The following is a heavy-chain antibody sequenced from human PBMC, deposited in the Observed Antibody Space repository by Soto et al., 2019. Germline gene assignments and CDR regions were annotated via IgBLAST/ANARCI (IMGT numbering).Heavy chain of an antibody. CDR1: GYTFTSYG. D-gene: IGHD3-22*01. CDR3: ARDSDYDSSGYYRDY. J-gene: IGHJ4*02. Sequence: ASVKVSCKASGYTFTSYGISWVRQAPGQGLEWMGWISAYNGNTNYAQKLQGRVTMTTDTSTSTAYMELRSLRSDDTAVYYCARDSDYDSSGYYRDYWGQGTLVTV. CDR2: ISAYNGNT. V-gene: IGHV1-18*04.